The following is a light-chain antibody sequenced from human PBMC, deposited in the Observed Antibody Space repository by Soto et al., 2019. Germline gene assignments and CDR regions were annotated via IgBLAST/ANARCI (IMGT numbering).Light chain of an antibody. CDR3: CSYAGSRGLV. V-gene: IGLV2-23*01. J-gene: IGLJ2*01. Sequence: QSVLTQPASVSDSPGQSITISCTGTSSDVGSYNLVSWYQQHPGKAPKLMIYEGSKRPSGVSNRFSGSKSGNTASLTISGLQAEDEADYYCCSYAGSRGLVFGGGTKLTVL. CDR2: EGS. CDR1: SSDVGSYNL.